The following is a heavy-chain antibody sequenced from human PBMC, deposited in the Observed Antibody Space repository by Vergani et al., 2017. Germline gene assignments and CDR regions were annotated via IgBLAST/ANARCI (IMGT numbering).Heavy chain of an antibody. Sequence: QVQLQESGPGLVKPSETLSLTCTVSGGSISSSSYYWGWIRQPPGKGLEWIGSIYYSGSTYYNPSLKSRVTISVDTSKNQFSLKLSSVTAADTAVYYCARSQQGYYYGMDVWGQGTTVTVSS. D-gene: IGHD1/OR15-1a*01. V-gene: IGHV4-39*07. CDR1: GGSISSSSYY. J-gene: IGHJ6*02. CDR2: IYYSGST. CDR3: ARSQQGYYYGMDV.